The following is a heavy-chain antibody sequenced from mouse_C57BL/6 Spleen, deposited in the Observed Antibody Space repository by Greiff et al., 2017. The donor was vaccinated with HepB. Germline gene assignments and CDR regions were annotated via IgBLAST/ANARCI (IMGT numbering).Heavy chain of an antibody. V-gene: IGHV15-2*01. CDR1: DSEVFPIAY. J-gene: IGHJ1*03. D-gene: IGHD2-4*01. CDR2: ILPSIGRT. CDR3: ARGDYDERVWYFDV. Sequence: VKLQQSGSELRSPGSSVKLSCKDFDSEVFPIAYMSWVRQKPGHGFEWIGGILPSIGRTIYGEKFEDKATLDADTLSNTAYLELNSLTSEDSAIYYCARGDYDERVWYFDVWGTGTTVTVSS.